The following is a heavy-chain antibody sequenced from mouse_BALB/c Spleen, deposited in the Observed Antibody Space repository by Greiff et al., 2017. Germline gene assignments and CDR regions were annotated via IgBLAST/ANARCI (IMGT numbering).Heavy chain of an antibody. CDR2: INPSTGYT. V-gene: IGHV1-7*01. Sequence: VQLQQSGAELAKPGASVKMSCKASGYTFTSYWMHWVKQRPGQGLEWIGYINPSTGYTEYNQKFKAKATLTADKSSSTAYMQLSSLTSEDSAVYYCANIQYYGPYFDYWGQGTTLTVSS. CDR3: ANIQYYGPYFDY. J-gene: IGHJ2*01. D-gene: IGHD1-2*01. CDR1: GYTFTSYW.